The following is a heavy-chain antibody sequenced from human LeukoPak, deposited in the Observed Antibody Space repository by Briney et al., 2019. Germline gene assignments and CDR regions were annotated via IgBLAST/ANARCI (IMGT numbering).Heavy chain of an antibody. V-gene: IGHV3-7*03. CDR3: VRGNPFGAY. CDR1: GFTFNTYN. J-gene: IGHJ4*02. D-gene: IGHD4/OR15-4a*01. CDR2: INKDGSER. Sequence: GGSLRLSCVASGFTFNTYNIHWVRQAPGKGLEWVANINKDGSERHYIDPVKGRFTISRDNTRDSLSLQMDGLRVEDTAVYYCVRGNPFGAYWGQGTLVTVSS.